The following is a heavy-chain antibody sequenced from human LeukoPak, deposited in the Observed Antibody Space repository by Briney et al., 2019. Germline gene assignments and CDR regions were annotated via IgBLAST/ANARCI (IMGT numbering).Heavy chain of an antibody. CDR3: ARDGGYGYYYGMDV. CDR2: IRYDGSNK. Sequence: GGSLRLSCAASGFTFSSYGMHWVRQAPGKGLEWVAFIRYDGSNKYYADSVKGRFTISRDNSKNTLYLQMNSLRAEDTAVYYCARDGGYGYYYGMDVWGQGTTVTVSS. D-gene: IGHD5-12*01. CDR1: GFTFSSYG. V-gene: IGHV3-30*02. J-gene: IGHJ6*02.